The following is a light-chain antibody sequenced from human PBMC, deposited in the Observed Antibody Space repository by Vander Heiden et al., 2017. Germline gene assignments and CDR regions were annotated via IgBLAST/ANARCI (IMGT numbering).Light chain of an antibody. CDR2: AAS. CDR1: QSVSSY. J-gene: IGKJ4*02. V-gene: IGKV1D-8*01. CDR3: QRYYRFPRT. Sequence: VIWMTQSPSLLSASTGDRVTISCRMSQSVSSYLAWYQQKPGKAPELLIYAASTVNSVVATWISGRCSGEDFPLTISCLHEDDFATYCYQRYYRFPRTFGGGTKVEIK.